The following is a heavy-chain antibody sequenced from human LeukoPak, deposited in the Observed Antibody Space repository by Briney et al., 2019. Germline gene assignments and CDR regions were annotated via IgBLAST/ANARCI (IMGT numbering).Heavy chain of an antibody. CDR3: ARRVLGSGAYWYFDL. CDR1: GYTFTGYY. V-gene: IGHV1-2*02. D-gene: IGHD3-10*01. Sequence: GASVKVSCKASGYTFTGYYMHWVRQAPGQGLEWMGWINPNSGGTNYAQKFQGRVTMTRDTSISTAYMELSRLRSDDTAVYYCARRVLGSGAYWYFDLWGRGTLVTVSS. CDR2: INPNSGGT. J-gene: IGHJ2*01.